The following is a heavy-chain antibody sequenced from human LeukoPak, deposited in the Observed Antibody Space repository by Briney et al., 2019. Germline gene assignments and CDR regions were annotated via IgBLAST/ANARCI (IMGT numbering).Heavy chain of an antibody. V-gene: IGHV3-23*01. J-gene: IGHJ4*02. D-gene: IGHD4-17*01. Sequence: GGSLRLSCAASGFTFSSYAVSWVRQAPGKGLEWVSAISGGGGSTYYADSVKGRFTISRDNSKNTLYLQMNSLRAEDTAVYYCAKLVGDDYGAAFDYWGQGTLVTVSS. CDR1: GFTFSSYA. CDR2: ISGGGGST. CDR3: AKLVGDDYGAAFDY.